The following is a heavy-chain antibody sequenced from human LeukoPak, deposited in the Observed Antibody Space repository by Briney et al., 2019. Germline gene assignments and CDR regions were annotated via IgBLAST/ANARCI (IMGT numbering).Heavy chain of an antibody. CDR2: IYYSGST. CDR3: ARSRGSYDGAFDI. J-gene: IGHJ3*02. D-gene: IGHD1-26*01. V-gene: IGHV4-59*01. CDR1: GGSISSYY. Sequence: SETLSLTCTVSGGSISSYYWSWIRQPPGKGLEWIGYIYYSGSTNYNPSLKSRVTISVDTSKNQFSLKLSSVTAADTAVYYCARSRGSYDGAFDIWGQGTMVTVSS.